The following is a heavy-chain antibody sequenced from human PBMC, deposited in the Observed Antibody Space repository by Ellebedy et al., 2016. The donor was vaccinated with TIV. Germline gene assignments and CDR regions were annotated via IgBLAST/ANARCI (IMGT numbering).Heavy chain of an antibody. Sequence: GESLKISXAASGFRFSDHGMHWLRQAPGKGLEWVAVISYDGITDLYSGSVKGRFTISRDKSKNTLYLQMNSLRPEDTAVYYCARIKRVVVVYDAFDIWGQGTMVTVSS. J-gene: IGHJ3*02. CDR3: ARIKRVVVVYDAFDI. CDR1: GFRFSDHG. D-gene: IGHD2-15*01. CDR2: ISYDGITD. V-gene: IGHV3-30*03.